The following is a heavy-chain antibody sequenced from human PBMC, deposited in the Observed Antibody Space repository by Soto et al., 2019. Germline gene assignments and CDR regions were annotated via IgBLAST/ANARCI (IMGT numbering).Heavy chain of an antibody. CDR1: GFTLSDYY. D-gene: IGHD3-3*01. Sequence: VQLVDSGGGLVKPGGSLTLSCAASGFTLSDYYMTWIRQAAGTGLEWVSYISSSSSYTNYADSVKGRFTISRDNAKNSLYLQMNSLRTEDTSVYYCARDDITDYWGQGTLVTVSS. CDR2: ISSSSSYT. V-gene: IGHV3-11*05. CDR3: ARDDITDY. J-gene: IGHJ4*02.